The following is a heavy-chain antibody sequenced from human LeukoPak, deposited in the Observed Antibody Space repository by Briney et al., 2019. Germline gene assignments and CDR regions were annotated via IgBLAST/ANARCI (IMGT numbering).Heavy chain of an antibody. CDR2: XXXTGST. V-gene: IGHV4-59*01. D-gene: IGHD5-12*01. J-gene: IGHJ6*03. CDR3: ARVAGYDYLGLRANYYMDV. Sequence: PSETLSLTCNVSPGSIRSAYWXXIRQPPGKGXXXXXXXXXTGSTDXNPSLQSRVSIXVDTSKNQFSLKLSSVTAADTAGYYCARVAGYDYLGLRANYYMDVWGKGTTVTVSS. CDR1: PGSIRSAY.